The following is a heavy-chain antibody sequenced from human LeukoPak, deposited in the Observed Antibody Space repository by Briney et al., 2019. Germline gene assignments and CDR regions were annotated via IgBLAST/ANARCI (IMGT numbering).Heavy chain of an antibody. CDR1: GGSISSYY. Sequence: SETLSLTCTVSGGSISSYYWSWIRQPPGKGLEWIGYIYYSGSTDYNPSLKSRVTISVDTSKNQFSLKLSSVTAADTAVYYCASSYSSGWRRFDYWGQGTLVTVSS. J-gene: IGHJ4*02. CDR3: ASSYSSGWRRFDY. V-gene: IGHV4-59*01. D-gene: IGHD6-19*01. CDR2: IYYSGST.